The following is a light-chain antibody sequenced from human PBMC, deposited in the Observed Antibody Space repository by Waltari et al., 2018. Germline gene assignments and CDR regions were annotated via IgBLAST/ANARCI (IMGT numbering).Light chain of an antibody. Sequence: QSALTQPASVSGSPGQSISISCTGTSRDAGGYTFVTWYQPLPGKAPKLIIDDFGNRPSGVSNRFSGSKSGNTASLIISGLQADDEADYYCCSYTRSGSLVFGGGTKLTVL. CDR1: SRDAGGYTF. V-gene: IGLV2-14*03. CDR2: DFG. CDR3: CSYTRSGSLV. J-gene: IGLJ2*01.